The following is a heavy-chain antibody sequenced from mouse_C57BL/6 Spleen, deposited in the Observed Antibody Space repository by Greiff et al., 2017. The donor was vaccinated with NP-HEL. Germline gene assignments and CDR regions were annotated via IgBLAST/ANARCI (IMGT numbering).Heavy chain of an antibody. CDR2: IDPSDSYT. J-gene: IGHJ2*01. CDR1: GYTFTSYW. V-gene: IGHV1-69*01. CDR3: ARSMKGYYVHDY. D-gene: IGHD2-3*01. Sequence: QVQLQQPGAELVMPGASVKLSCKASGYTFTSYWMHWVKQRPGQGLEWIGEIDPSDSYTNYNQKFKGKSTLTVDKSSSTAYMQLSSLTSEDSAGYYCARSMKGYYVHDYWGKGTTLTVSS.